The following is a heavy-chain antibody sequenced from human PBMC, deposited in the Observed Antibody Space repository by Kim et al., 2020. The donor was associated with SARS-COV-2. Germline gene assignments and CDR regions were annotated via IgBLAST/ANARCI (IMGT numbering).Heavy chain of an antibody. V-gene: IGHV3-48*02. CDR2: ISSSSTI. D-gene: IGHD3-16*02. CDR1: GFTFSSYS. J-gene: IGHJ4*02. Sequence: GGSLRLSCAASGFTFSSYSMNWVRQAPGKGLEWVSYISSSSTIYYADSVKGRFTISRDNAKNSLYLQMNSLRDEDTAVYYCARGARDYIWGSYRYTQSHFWGQGTLVTVSS. CDR3: ARGARDYIWGSYRYTQSHF.